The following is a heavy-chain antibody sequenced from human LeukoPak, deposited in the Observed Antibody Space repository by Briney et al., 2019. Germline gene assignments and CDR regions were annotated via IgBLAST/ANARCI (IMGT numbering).Heavy chain of an antibody. CDR2: INHSGST. CDR1: GYSISSGYY. V-gene: IGHV4-38-2*01. J-gene: IGHJ4*02. D-gene: IGHD3-10*01. CDR3: ARRTTYMVRGVISFDY. Sequence: PSETLSLTCAVSGYSISSGYYWGWIRQPPGKGLEWIGEINHSGSTNYNPSLKSRVTISVDTSKNQFSLKLSSVTAADTAVYYCARRTTYMVRGVISFDYWGQGTLVTVSS.